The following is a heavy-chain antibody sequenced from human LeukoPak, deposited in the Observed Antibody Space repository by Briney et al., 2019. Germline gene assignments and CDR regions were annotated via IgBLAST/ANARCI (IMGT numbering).Heavy chain of an antibody. CDR1: GFASSSYS. V-gene: IGHV3-48*01. D-gene: IGHD6-19*01. CDR2: ISSSSSSR. CDR3: ARDPGIAVAGTPAGFDP. Sequence: GSLNLSCAASGFASSSYSMNWVRQAQGRGLEGVPYISSSSSSRYYATSVKGRFTITRDNAKNTLNLQMNSLRAEETAVYYCARDPGIAVAGTPAGFDPWSQGNLATVTA. J-gene: IGHJ5*02.